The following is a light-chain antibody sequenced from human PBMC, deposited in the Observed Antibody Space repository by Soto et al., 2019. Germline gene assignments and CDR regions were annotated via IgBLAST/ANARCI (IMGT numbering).Light chain of an antibody. CDR1: QSLSSSY. J-gene: IGKJ1*01. V-gene: IGKV3-20*01. CDR2: GAS. CDR3: QQYGSSPGT. Sequence: EIVLTQSPGTLSLSPGERATLSCRASQSLSSSYLAWYQHKPGQAPRLLIYGASSRATGIPDRFSGGGSGTDFTLTISRLEPEDFAVYYCQQYGSSPGTFGQGTKVEIK.